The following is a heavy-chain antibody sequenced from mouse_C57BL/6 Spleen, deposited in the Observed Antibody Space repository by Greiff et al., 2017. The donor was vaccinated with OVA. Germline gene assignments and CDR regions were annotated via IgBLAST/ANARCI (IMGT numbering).Heavy chain of an antibody. V-gene: IGHV1-80*01. CDR1: GYAFSSYW. Sequence: QVQLQQSGAELVKPGASVKISCKASGYAFSSYWMNWVKQRPGKGLEWIGQIYPGDGDTNYNGKFTGKATLTADKSSSTAYMQLSSLTSEDSAVYFCARSYGYDGMYYWGQGTSVTVSS. CDR2: IYPGDGDT. CDR3: ARSYGYDGMYY. J-gene: IGHJ4*01. D-gene: IGHD2-2*01.